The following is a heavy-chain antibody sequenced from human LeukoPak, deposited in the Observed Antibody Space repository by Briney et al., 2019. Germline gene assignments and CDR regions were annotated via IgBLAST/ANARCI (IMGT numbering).Heavy chain of an antibody. CDR1: GGSISSYY. CDR3: ARDNGSSPPDY. V-gene: IGHV4-59*01. J-gene: IGHJ4*02. D-gene: IGHD6-6*01. CDR2: IYYSGST. Sequence: SETLSLTCTVSGGSISSYYWSWIRQPPGKGLEWIGYIYYSGSTNYYPSLKSRVTISVDTSKNQFSLKLSSVTAADTAVYYCARDNGSSPPDYWGQGTLVTVSS.